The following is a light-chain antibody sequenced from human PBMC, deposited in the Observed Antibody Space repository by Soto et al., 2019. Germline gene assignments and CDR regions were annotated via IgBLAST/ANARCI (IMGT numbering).Light chain of an antibody. Sequence: EIVLTQSPATLSLSPGERATLSCRASQSVRSYLAWYQQKPGQTPRLLIYDAFNRATGIPARFSGSGSGTDFTLTISSLEPEDFGVYYCQQRGNWPQTFGPGTKVDIK. J-gene: IGKJ3*01. CDR3: QQRGNWPQT. CDR2: DAF. V-gene: IGKV3-11*01. CDR1: QSVRSY.